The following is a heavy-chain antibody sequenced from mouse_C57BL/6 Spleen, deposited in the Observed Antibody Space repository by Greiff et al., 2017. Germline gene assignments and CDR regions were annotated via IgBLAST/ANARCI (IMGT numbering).Heavy chain of an antibody. CDR2: LAPSDSYT. V-gene: IGHV1-69*01. CDR1: GYTFTSYW. J-gene: IGHJ4*01. Sequence: QVQLQQPGAELVMPGASVKLSCKASGYTFTSYWMHWVKQRPGQGLEWIGELAPSDSYTNYNQKFKGKSTLTVDKSSSTAYMQLSSLTSEDSAVYYCARSRLGRAMDYWGQGTSGTVSS. CDR3: ARSRLGRAMDY. D-gene: IGHD4-1*01.